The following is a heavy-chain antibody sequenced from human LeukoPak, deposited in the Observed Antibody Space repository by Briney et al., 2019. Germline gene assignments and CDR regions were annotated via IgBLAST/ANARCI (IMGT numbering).Heavy chain of an antibody. V-gene: IGHV3-23*01. Sequence: PGGSLRLSCAASGFTFSSYAMSWVRQAPGKGLEWVLAISGSGGSTYYADSVKGRFTISRDNSKNTLYLQMNSLRAEDTAVYYCAKSGRRFLEWLHYSNDAFDIWGQGTMVTVSS. CDR3: AKSGRRFLEWLHYSNDAFDI. CDR1: GFTFSSYA. J-gene: IGHJ3*02. CDR2: ISGSGGST. D-gene: IGHD3-3*01.